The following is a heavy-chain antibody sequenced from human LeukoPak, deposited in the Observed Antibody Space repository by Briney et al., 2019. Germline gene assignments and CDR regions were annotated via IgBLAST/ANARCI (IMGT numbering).Heavy chain of an antibody. V-gene: IGHV3-23*01. Sequence: GGSLRLSCAASGFTFSTYAMNWVRQAPGKGLDWVSGISGSGGSTYYADSVKGRFTISRDNSKNTLYLQMNSLRAEDTAVYYCARDSSSSTDSHFDYWGQGTLVTVSS. J-gene: IGHJ4*02. CDR2: ISGSGGST. CDR3: ARDSSSSTDSHFDY. D-gene: IGHD6-13*01. CDR1: GFTFSTYA.